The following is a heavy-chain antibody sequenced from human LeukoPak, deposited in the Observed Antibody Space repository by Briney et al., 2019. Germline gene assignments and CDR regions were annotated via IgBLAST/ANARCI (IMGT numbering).Heavy chain of an antibody. CDR3: VKRTGDSGYHPYYYYGMDV. J-gene: IGHJ6*02. D-gene: IGHD3-22*01. CDR2: ISDDGNNK. CDR1: GFTFSSYG. Sequence: GGSLRLSCAASGFTFSSYGMHWVRQAPGKGLEWVAIISDDGNNKYYTDSVKGRFTISRDNSKNTLYLQMNSLRAEDTAVYYCVKRTGDSGYHPYYYYGMDVWGQGTTVTVSS. V-gene: IGHV3-30*18.